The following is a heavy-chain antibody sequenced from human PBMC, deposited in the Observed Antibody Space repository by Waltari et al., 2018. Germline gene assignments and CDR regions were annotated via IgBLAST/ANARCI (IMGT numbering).Heavy chain of an antibody. V-gene: IGHV1-69*01. D-gene: IGHD3-22*01. CDR1: GDTFSSYA. J-gene: IGHJ3*02. Sequence: QVQLVQSGAEVKKPGSSVKVSCKASGDTFSSYAITWVRQAPGQGLEWMGGIIPIFGTANYAQKFQGRVTITADESTSTAYMELSSLRSEDTAVYYCARTYYYDSSGYLAFDIWGQGTMVTVSS. CDR3: ARTYYYDSSGYLAFDI. CDR2: IIPIFGTA.